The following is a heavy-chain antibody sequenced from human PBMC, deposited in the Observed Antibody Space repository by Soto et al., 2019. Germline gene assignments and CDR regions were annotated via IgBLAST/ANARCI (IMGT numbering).Heavy chain of an antibody. CDR1: GFTFSSYA. CDR2: ISGSGGST. CDR3: AEESGLSGWYFDL. V-gene: IGHV3-23*01. D-gene: IGHD3-10*01. J-gene: IGHJ2*01. Sequence: EVQLLESGGGLVQPGGSLRLSCAASGFTFSSYAMSWVRQAPGKGLEWVSAISGSGGSTYYADSVKGRFTISRDNXKNTLYLQMNSLRAEDTAVYYCAEESGLSGWYFDLWGRGTLVTVSS.